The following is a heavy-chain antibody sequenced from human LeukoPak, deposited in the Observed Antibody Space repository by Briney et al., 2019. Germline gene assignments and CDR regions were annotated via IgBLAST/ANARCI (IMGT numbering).Heavy chain of an antibody. CDR1: GFTFSSYD. CDR2: IWYDGSNK. J-gene: IGHJ6*02. V-gene: IGHV3-33*08. D-gene: IGHD2-8*01. Sequence: GGSLRLSCAASGFTFSSYDMHWVRQAPGKGLEWVAVIWYDGSNKYYADSVKGRFTISRDNSKNTLYLQMNSLRAEDTAVYYCARSYCTNGVCPDYYGMDVWGQGTTVTVSS. CDR3: ARSYCTNGVCPDYYGMDV.